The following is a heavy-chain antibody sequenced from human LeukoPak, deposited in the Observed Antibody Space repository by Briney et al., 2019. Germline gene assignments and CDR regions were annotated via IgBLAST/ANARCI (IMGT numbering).Heavy chain of an antibody. D-gene: IGHD6-19*01. CDR1: GGSISSSNW. Sequence: TSGTLSLTCAVSGGSISSSNWWSWVRQPPGKGLAWIGEIYHSGSTNYNPSLKSRVTISVDKSKNQFSLKLTSVTAADTAAYYCARQGDSGWYYFDYWGQGTLVTVSS. J-gene: IGHJ4*02. CDR3: ARQGDSGWYYFDY. CDR2: IYHSGST. V-gene: IGHV4-4*02.